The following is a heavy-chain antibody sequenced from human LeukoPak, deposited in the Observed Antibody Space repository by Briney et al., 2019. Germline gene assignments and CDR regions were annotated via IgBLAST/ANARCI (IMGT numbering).Heavy chain of an antibody. CDR1: GFTFSYYG. Sequence: PGGSLRLSCAASGFTFSYYGMHWVRQAPGKGLEWVAFIRYDESKKFYGDSVKGRFTISRDNSKNTLYLQMNSLRTEDTAVYYCANSHLPNAYSGTYYCDYWGQGTLVTVSS. CDR2: IRYDESKK. J-gene: IGHJ4*02. V-gene: IGHV3-30*02. CDR3: ANSHLPNAYSGTYYCDY. D-gene: IGHD1-26*01.